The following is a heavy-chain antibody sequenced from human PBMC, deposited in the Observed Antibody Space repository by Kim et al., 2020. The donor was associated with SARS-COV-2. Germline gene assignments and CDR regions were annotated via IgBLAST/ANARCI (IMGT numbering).Heavy chain of an antibody. V-gene: IGHV3-33*01. Sequence: GGSLRLSCAASGFTFSSYGMHWVRQAPGKGLEWVAVIWYDGSNKYYADSVKGRFTISRDNSKNTLYLQMNSLRAEDTAVYYCARDGIGAIAFDIWGQGTMVTVSS. CDR2: IWYDGSNK. CDR3: ARDGIGAIAFDI. CDR1: GFTFSSYG. D-gene: IGHD1-26*01. J-gene: IGHJ3*02.